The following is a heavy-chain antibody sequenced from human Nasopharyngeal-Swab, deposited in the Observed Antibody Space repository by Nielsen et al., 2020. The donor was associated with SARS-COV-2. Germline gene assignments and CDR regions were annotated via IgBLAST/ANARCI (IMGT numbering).Heavy chain of an antibody. J-gene: IGHJ4*02. Sequence: GGSLRFSCAASGFTFSSYGMHWVRQAPGKGLEWVAVISYDGSNKYYADSVKGRFTISRDNSKNTLYLQMNSLRAEDTAVYYCAKDLAVVVPAAMDYWGQGTLVTVSS. D-gene: IGHD2-2*01. CDR3: AKDLAVVVPAAMDY. CDR2: ISYDGSNK. CDR1: GFTFSSYG. V-gene: IGHV3-30*18.